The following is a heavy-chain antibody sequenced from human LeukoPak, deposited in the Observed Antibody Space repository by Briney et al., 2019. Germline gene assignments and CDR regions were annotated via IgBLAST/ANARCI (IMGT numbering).Heavy chain of an antibody. CDR3: ARELSTAAGDAFDI. J-gene: IGHJ3*02. CDR1: GFTFSRYY. D-gene: IGHD2-2*01. Sequence: GGSLRLSCEASGFTFSRYYMSWVRQAAGRGLEWVADIKQDGSDKYSGDSVRGRFTVSRDNAKNSVYLQMDSLRVEDTAIYYCARELSTAAGDAFDIWGQGTMVTVSS. CDR2: IKQDGSDK. V-gene: IGHV3-7*01.